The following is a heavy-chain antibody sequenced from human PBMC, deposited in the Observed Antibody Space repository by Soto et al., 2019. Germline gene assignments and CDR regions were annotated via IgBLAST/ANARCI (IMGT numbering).Heavy chain of an antibody. V-gene: IGHV3-7*05. D-gene: IGHD6-19*01. CDR3: ARGIWQWHPASLY. Sequence: EVQLVESGGGLVQPGGCLRLACAASGFTFSSYWMTWVRQAPGKGLEWVAIIKSDGSEIYYVDSVKGRFTISRDNAKNSLYLQMNRLAVEDTAVYYCARGIWQWHPASLYWGQGTLVTVSS. CDR1: GFTFSSYW. CDR2: IKSDGSEI. J-gene: IGHJ4*02.